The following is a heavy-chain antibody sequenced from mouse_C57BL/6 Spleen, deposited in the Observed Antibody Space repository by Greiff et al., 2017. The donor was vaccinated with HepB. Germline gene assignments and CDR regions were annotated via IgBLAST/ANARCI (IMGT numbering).Heavy chain of an antibody. CDR1: GYTFTDYY. Sequence: VKLQESGAELVRPGASVKLSCKASGYTFTDYYINWVKQRPGQGLEWIARIYPGSGNTYYNEKFKGKATLTAEKSSSTAYMQLSSLTSEDSAVYFCARDDDYGYYAMDYWGQGTSVTVSS. V-gene: IGHV1-76*01. J-gene: IGHJ4*01. CDR2: IYPGSGNT. CDR3: ARDDDYGYYAMDY. D-gene: IGHD2-4*01.